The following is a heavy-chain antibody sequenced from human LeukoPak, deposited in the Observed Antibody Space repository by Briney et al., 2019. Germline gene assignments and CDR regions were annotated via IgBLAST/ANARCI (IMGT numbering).Heavy chain of an antibody. V-gene: IGHV4-38-2*02. CDR2: IYHSGST. CDR3: ARDSLDSSGRTFDY. J-gene: IGHJ4*02. Sequence: SETLSLTCTVSGGSISSYYWGWIRQPPGKGLEWIGSIYHSGSTYYNPSLKSRVTISVDTSKNQFSLKLSSATAADTAVYYCARDSLDSSGRTFDYWGQGTLVTVSS. CDR1: GGSISSYY. D-gene: IGHD3-22*01.